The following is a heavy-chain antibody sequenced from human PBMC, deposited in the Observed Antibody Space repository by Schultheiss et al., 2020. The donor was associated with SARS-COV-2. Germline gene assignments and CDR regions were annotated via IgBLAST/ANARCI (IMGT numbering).Heavy chain of an antibody. CDR2: IYYSGST. D-gene: IGHD3-3*01. Sequence: SETLSLTCTVSGGSISSYYWSWIRQPPGKGLEWIGYIYYSGSTNYNPSLKSRVTISVDTSKNQFSLKLSSVTAADTAVYYCRVYDFWSGYYTGIRDYWGQGTLVTVSS. J-gene: IGHJ4*02. CDR3: RVYDFWSGYYTGIRDY. V-gene: IGHV4-59*01. CDR1: GGSISSYY.